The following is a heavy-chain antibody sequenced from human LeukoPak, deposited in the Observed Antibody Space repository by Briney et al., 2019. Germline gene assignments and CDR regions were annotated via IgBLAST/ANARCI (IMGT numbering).Heavy chain of an antibody. CDR3: ARDPVVAATHYYFDY. CDR1: GFSFRSYS. D-gene: IGHD2-15*01. Sequence: GGPLRLSCAASGFSFRSYSMNWLRHAPGKALECVSSISDSNTHIYYADSVKGRFTISRHNAKNSLYLQMHSLRGDDTAVYYCARDPVVAATHYYFDYWGQETLVTVSS. V-gene: IGHV3-21*01. J-gene: IGHJ4*02. CDR2: ISDSNTHI.